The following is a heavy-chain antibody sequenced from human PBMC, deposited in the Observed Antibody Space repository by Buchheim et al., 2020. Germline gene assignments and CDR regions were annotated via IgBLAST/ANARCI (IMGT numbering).Heavy chain of an antibody. V-gene: IGHV3-23*04. CDR1: GFTFSTYA. CDR2: ISSSGGSE. J-gene: IGHJ6*02. Sequence: EVQLVKSGGDLVQPGGSLRLSCAASGFTFSTYAMSWVRQAPGKGLEWVSTISSSGGSEFYADSVKGRFTISRANSKKKLYLQIKSLRAEDTAVFYCAKRLGIEAGEGYDMDVWGQGTT. CDR3: AKRLGIEAGEGYDMDV. D-gene: IGHD6-19*01.